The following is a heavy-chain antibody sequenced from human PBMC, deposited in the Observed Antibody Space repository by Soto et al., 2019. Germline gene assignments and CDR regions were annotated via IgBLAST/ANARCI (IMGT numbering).Heavy chain of an antibody. CDR3: TTGNWRYYYGLDV. CDR2: IKSKTDGGTT. CDR1: GFTFSNAW. Sequence: EVQLVESGGGLVKPGGSLRLSCAASGFTFSNAWMNWVRQAPGKGLEWVGRIKSKTDGGTTDYAAPVKGRFTISRANSKNTLFLQMNSLTNEDTAVYYCTTGNWRYYYGLDVWGQGTTVTVSS. V-gene: IGHV3-15*07. D-gene: IGHD3-3*01. J-gene: IGHJ6*02.